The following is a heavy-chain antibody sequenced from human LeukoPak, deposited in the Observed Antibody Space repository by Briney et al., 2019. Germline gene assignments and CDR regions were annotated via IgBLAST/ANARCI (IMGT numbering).Heavy chain of an antibody. CDR3: ARAPRPMFTDY. Sequence: SETLSLTCTVSGGSISSYYWSWIRQPAGKGLEWIGRIYTSGSTNYNPSLKSRVTISVDRSKNQFSLKLSSVTAADAAVYYCARAPRPMFTDYWGQGTLVTVSS. V-gene: IGHV4-4*07. J-gene: IGHJ4*02. CDR1: GGSISSYY. CDR2: IYTSGST. D-gene: IGHD3-10*02.